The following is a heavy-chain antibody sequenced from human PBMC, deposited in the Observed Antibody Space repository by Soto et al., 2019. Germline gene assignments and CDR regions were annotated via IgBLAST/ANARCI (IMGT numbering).Heavy chain of an antibody. V-gene: IGHV4-34*01. CDR1: GGSFSGYY. J-gene: IGHJ5*02. CDR2: INHSGST. Sequence: SETLSLTCAVYGGSFSGYYWSWIRQPPGKGLEWIGEINHSGSTNYNPSLKSRVTISVDTSKNQFSLKLSSVTAADTAVYYCARGMVVGATTNWFDPWGQGTLVTVSS. D-gene: IGHD1-26*01. CDR3: ARGMVVGATTNWFDP.